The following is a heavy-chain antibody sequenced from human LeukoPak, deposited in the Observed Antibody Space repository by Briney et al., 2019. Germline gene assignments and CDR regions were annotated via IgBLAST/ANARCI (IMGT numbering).Heavy chain of an antibody. CDR3: ARDSLGYDSSGYYFRGFDY. CDR2: VIPIFGTA. J-gene: IGHJ4*02. Sequence: SVKVSCKASGGTFSSYAISWVRQAPGQGLEWMGRVIPIFGTANYAQKFQGRSTITTDESTSTAYMELSSMRSEDTAVYYCARDSLGYDSSGYYFRGFDYWGQGTLVTVSS. V-gene: IGHV1-69*05. D-gene: IGHD3-22*01. CDR1: GGTFSSYA.